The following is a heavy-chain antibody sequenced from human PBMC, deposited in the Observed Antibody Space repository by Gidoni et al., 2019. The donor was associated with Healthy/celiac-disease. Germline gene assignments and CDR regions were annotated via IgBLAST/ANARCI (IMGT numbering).Heavy chain of an antibody. CDR2: ISSSGSTI. D-gene: IGHD3-22*01. J-gene: IGHJ4*02. CDR1: GFTFSSYE. CDR3: ARATYYYDSSGPGEFDY. V-gene: IGHV3-48*03. Sequence: EVQLVESGGGLVQPGGSLRLSCAASGFTFSSYEMNWVRQAPGTGLEWVSYISSSGSTIYYADSVKGRFTISRDNAKNSLYLQMNSLRAEDTAVYYCARATYYYDSSGPGEFDYWGQGTLVTVSS.